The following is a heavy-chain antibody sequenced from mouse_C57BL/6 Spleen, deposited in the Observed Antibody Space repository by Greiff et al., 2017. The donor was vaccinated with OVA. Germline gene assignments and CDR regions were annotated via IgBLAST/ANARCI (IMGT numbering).Heavy chain of an antibody. CDR2: INPSSGYT. D-gene: IGHD1-1*01. CDR1: GYTFTSYT. Sequence: VQLQQSGAELARPGASVKLSCKASGYTFTSYTMHWVKQRPGQGLEWIGYINPSSGYTKYNQKFKDKATLTADKSSSTAYMQLSSLTSEDSAVYYCARISYGSSYDWYFDVWGTGTTVTVSS. CDR3: ARISYGSSYDWYFDV. J-gene: IGHJ1*03. V-gene: IGHV1-4*01.